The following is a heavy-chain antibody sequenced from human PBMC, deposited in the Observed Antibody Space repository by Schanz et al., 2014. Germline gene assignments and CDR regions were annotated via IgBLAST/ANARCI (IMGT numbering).Heavy chain of an antibody. V-gene: IGHV3-48*01. CDR2: ITYNGGTI. CDR3: ARDRRNADIDY. J-gene: IGHJ4*02. CDR1: GITFSSHS. D-gene: IGHD1-1*01. Sequence: EVQLVESGGGLIQPGGSLRLSCAASGITFSSHSFNWVRQAPGKGLEWISYITYNGGTIYYADSVKGRFTISRDNAKNSLYLEMNSLRAEDTALYYCARDRRNADIDYWGQGTLVTVSS.